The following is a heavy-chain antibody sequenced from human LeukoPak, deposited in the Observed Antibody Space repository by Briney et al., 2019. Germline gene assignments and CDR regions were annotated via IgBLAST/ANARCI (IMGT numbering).Heavy chain of an antibody. CDR3: ARHQTDNYYYYYYMDV. D-gene: IGHD2-2*01. CDR2: IYTSGST. Sequence: SQTLSLTCTVSGVSFSDGDYYWSWIRQPAGKGLEWIGRIYTSGSTNYNPSLKSRVTISVDTSKNQFSLKLSSVTAADTAVYYCARHQTDNYYYYYYMDVWGKGTTVTVSS. J-gene: IGHJ6*03. V-gene: IGHV4-61*02. CDR1: GVSFSDGDYY.